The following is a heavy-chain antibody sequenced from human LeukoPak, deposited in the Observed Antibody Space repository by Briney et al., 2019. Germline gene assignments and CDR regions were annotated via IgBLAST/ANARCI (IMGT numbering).Heavy chain of an antibody. CDR1: GFTFSSYA. CDR2: ISGSGGST. V-gene: IGHV3-23*01. Sequence: GGSLRLSCAASGFTFSSYAMSWVRQAPGKGLEWVSSISGSGGSTYYADSVKGRFTISRDNSKNTLYLQMNSLRAEDTAVYYCAKGRESGGSCYSVQHWGQGTLVTVSS. CDR3: AKGRESGGSCYSVQH. D-gene: IGHD2-15*01. J-gene: IGHJ1*01.